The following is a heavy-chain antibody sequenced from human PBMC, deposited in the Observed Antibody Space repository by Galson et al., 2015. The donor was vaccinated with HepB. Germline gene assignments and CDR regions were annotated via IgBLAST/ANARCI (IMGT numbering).Heavy chain of an antibody. Sequence: SLRLSCAASGFIFSNAWLSWVRQAPGKVLEWIGRILSENDGGATDYAATVKGSFFISRDDSQNTVCLQMDSLTTDDTAVYFCTTAPYSTMIRGMSTHHYYYGVDVWGQGTTVTVSS. V-gene: IGHV3-15*01. CDR3: TTAPYSTMIRGMSTHHYYYGVDV. J-gene: IGHJ6*02. D-gene: IGHD3-10*01. CDR1: GFIFSNAW. CDR2: ILSENDGGAT.